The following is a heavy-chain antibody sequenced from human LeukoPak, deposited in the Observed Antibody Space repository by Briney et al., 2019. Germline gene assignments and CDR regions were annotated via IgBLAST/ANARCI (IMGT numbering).Heavy chain of an antibody. J-gene: IGHJ3*02. CDR3: ARDKGLSGSYYETGAFDI. CDR2: TYYRSKWYN. D-gene: IGHD1-26*01. Sequence: PSQTLSLTCAISGDSVSSNSAAWNWIRQSPSRGLEWLGRTYYRSKWYNDYAVSMKSRITINPDTSKNQFSLQLNSVTPEDTAVYYCARDKGLSGSYYETGAFDIWGQGTMVTVSS. V-gene: IGHV6-1*01. CDR1: GDSVSSNSAA.